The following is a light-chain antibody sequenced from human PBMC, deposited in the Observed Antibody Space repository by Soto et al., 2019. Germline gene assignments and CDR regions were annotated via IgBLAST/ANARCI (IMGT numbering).Light chain of an antibody. J-gene: IGKJ5*01. V-gene: IGKV1-39*01. CDR2: AAS. CDR3: QQSYSTTIN. Sequence: DIQMTQSPSSLSASVGDRVTITCRASQSISSYLNWYHQKPGKAPKLLIYAASSLQSGVPSRFSGSGSGTDFTLTISSLQPEDFATYYCQQSYSTTINFGQGTRLEIK. CDR1: QSISSY.